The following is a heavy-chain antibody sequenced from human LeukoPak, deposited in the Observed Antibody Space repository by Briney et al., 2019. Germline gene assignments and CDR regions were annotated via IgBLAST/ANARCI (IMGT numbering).Heavy chain of an antibody. J-gene: IGHJ6*03. V-gene: IGHV3-30*04. D-gene: IGHD4-17*01. CDR1: GFTFNNYA. Sequence: PGGSLRLSCAASGFTFNNYAMHWVRQAPGKGLEWVTVISYDGNNKYYADSVKGRFTISRDNSKHTLYLQMNSLRAEDTAVYYCAKTTDNYYYYYMDVWGKGTTVTVSS. CDR3: AKTTDNYYYYYMDV. CDR2: ISYDGNNK.